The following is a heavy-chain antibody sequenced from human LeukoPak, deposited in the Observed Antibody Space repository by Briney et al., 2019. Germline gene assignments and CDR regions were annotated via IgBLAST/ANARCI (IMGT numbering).Heavy chain of an antibody. J-gene: IGHJ4*02. V-gene: IGHV3-74*01. CDR2: INSDGSST. CDR1: GFTFSSYW. D-gene: IGHD5-18*01. CDR3: AKGGRGYSYGPIDY. Sequence: PGGSLRLSCAASGFTFSSYWMHWVRQTPRKGLVWVSRINSDGSSTSYADSVKGRFTISRDNAKNTVYLQMNSLRAEDTAVYYCAKGGRGYSYGPIDYWGQGTLVTVSS.